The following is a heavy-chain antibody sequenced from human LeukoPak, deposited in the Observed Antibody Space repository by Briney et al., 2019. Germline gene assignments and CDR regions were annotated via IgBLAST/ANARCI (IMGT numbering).Heavy chain of an antibody. CDR3: SRESGAFCPFGY. V-gene: IGHV4-34*01. CDR2: INHSGST. Sequence: SETLSLTCAVYGGSFSGYYWSWIRQPPGKGLEWIGEINHSGSTNYNPSLKSRVTISVDTSKNQFSLTLTSVTAADTAIYYCSRESGAFCPFGYWGQGTLVIVPP. D-gene: IGHD1-26*01. J-gene: IGHJ4*02. CDR1: GGSFSGYY.